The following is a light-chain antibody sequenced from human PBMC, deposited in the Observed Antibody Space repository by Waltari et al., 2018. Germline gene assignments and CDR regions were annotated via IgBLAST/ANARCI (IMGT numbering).Light chain of an antibody. J-gene: IGKJ5*01. V-gene: IGKV1-5*03. CDR3: QQYNTYLIT. Sequence: IQMTQSPSTLSASVGDSVTITCRASQSINNWLAWYQQKPGKAPKLLIYEASNLQTGVPSRFSGSGSGTEFTLTISSLQPDDFATYYCQQYNTYLITFGQGTRLEIK. CDR1: QSINNW. CDR2: EAS.